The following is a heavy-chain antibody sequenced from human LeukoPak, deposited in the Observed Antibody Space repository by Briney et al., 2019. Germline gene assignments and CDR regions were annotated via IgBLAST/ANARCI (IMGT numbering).Heavy chain of an antibody. CDR1: GFTFDDYG. CDR3: ARGIAAAGRHVDY. J-gene: IGHJ4*02. V-gene: IGHV3-20*04. Sequence: TGGSLRLSCAASGFTFDDYGMSSVRQAPGKGLKGVCGIMWNGVSTGYADSVTGRLNISRDNAKNSLYLQTNSLRAEDTALYSCARGIAAAGRHVDYWGQGTLVTVSS. D-gene: IGHD6-13*01. CDR2: IMWNGVST.